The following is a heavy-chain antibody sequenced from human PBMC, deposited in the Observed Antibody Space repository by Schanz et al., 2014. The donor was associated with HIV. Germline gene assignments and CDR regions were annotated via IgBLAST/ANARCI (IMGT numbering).Heavy chain of an antibody. Sequence: QVRLQQWGAGLLKPSETLSLTCAISRGSFSTHYGGWVRQPPGKGLQWIGEVNHEGTTTYNPSLNRRVAISVDKPKNKLALKRTSVTAADSALYFCAGGALVFTEDYSFGLWSMGAVSGPFDYWGQGTPVTVSS. CDR1: RGSFSTHY. CDR3: AGGALVFTEDYSFGLWSMGAVSGPFDY. D-gene: IGHD5-18*01. V-gene: IGHV4-34*01. J-gene: IGHJ4*02. CDR2: VNHEGTT.